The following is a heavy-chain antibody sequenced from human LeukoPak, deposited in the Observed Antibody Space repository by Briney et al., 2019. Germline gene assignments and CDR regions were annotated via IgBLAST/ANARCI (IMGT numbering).Heavy chain of an antibody. CDR3: ARLAAAGPDDAFDI. D-gene: IGHD6-13*01. V-gene: IGHV4-34*01. J-gene: IGHJ3*02. CDR2: INHSGST. CDR1: GGSFSGYY. Sequence: SETLSLTCAVYGGSFSGYYWSWIRQPPGKGLEWIGEINHSGSTNYNPSLKNRVTISVDTSKNQFSLKLSSVTAADTAVYYCARLAAAGPDDAFDIWGQGTMVTVSS.